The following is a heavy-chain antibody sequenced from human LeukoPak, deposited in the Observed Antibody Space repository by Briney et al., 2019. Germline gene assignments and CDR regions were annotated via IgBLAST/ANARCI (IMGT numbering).Heavy chain of an antibody. Sequence: GGSLRLSCAASGFTFSSYAMSGVRQAPGKGLEWVSAISGSGGSTYYADSVKGRFTISRDNSKNTLYLQMNSLRAEDTAVYYCAKDFSFLYGDPSAVEGWGQGTLVTVSS. D-gene: IGHD4-17*01. CDR1: GFTFSSYA. CDR3: AKDFSFLYGDPSAVEG. J-gene: IGHJ4*02. CDR2: ISGSGGST. V-gene: IGHV3-23*01.